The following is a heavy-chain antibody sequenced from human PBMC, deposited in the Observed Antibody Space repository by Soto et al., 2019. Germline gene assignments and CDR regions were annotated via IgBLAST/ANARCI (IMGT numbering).Heavy chain of an antibody. CDR3: ARDSYGPPAFDY. CDR2: IYYSGST. V-gene: IGHV4-61*01. CDR1: GGSVSSGSYY. J-gene: IGHJ4*02. D-gene: IGHD5-18*01. Sequence: QVQLQESGPGLVKPSETLSLTCTVSGGSVSSGSYYWSWIRQPPGKGLEWIGYIYYSGSTNYNPSLKSRVTISVDTSKNQFSLKLSSVTAADTAVYYCARDSYGPPAFDYWGQGTLVTVSS.